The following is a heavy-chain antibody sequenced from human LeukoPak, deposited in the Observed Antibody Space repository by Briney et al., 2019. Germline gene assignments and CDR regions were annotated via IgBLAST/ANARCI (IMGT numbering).Heavy chain of an antibody. CDR2: INPSGGST. D-gene: IGHD3-22*01. CDR3: ARENYYDSSGYGRYFDY. Sequence: ASVKVSCKASGYTFTSYYMHWVRQAPGQGLEWMGIINPSGGSTSYAQKFQGRVTMTRDMSTSTVYMELSSLRSEDTAVYHCARENYYDSSGYGRYFDYWGQGTLVTVSS. V-gene: IGHV1-46*01. J-gene: IGHJ4*02. CDR1: GYTFTSYY.